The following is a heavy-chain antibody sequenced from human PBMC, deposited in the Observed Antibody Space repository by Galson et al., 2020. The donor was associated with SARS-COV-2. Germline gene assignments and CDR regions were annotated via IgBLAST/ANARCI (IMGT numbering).Heavy chain of an antibody. CDR3: ARDKGPRFSYYFDY. D-gene: IGHD5-18*01. CDR2: INSRSSTK. J-gene: IGHJ4*02. Sequence: GGSLRLSCAASGFTFSNYYMTWIRQTPGKGLEWVAYINSRSSTKYYADSVKGRFTISRDNAKNSLYLQMNSLRAEDTAVYYCARDKGPRFSYYFDYWGQGTVVTVSS. CDR1: GFTFSNYY. V-gene: IGHV3-11*01.